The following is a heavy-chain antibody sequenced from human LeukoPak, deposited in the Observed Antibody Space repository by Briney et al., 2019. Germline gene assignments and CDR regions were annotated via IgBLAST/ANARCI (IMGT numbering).Heavy chain of an antibody. CDR3: TRDWVHLPRLTH. CDR1: GFTFGDYA. J-gene: IGHJ4*02. CDR2: IRSKAYGGTT. V-gene: IGHV3-49*04. Sequence: PGGSLRLSCTASGFTFGDYAMSWVRQAPGKGLEWVGFIRSKAYGGTTEYAASVKGRFTISRDDSESIAYLQMNSLKTEDTAVYYCTRDWVHLPRLTHWGQGTLVTVSS. D-gene: IGHD2-21*02.